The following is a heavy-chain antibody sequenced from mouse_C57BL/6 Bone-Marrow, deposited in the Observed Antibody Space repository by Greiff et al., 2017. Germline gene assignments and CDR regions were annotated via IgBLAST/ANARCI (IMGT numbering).Heavy chain of an antibody. CDR1: GYTFTSYW. D-gene: IGHD2-4*01. J-gene: IGHJ4*01. CDR3: AYDYDGAMDD. Sequence: QVQLQQPGAELVKPGASVKLSCKASGYTFTSYWMHWVKPRPGQGLEWIGMIHPNSGSTNYNEKFKSKATLTVDTSSSTASMQLSRLTSEDAAVYYCAYDYDGAMDDWGQGTSVTVSS. CDR2: IHPNSGST. V-gene: IGHV1-64*01.